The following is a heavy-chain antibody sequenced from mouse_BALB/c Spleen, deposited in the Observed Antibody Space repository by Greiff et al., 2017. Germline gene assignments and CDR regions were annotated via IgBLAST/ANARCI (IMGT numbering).Heavy chain of an antibody. CDR2: INSNGGST. J-gene: IGHJ4*01. D-gene: IGHD2-3*01. Sequence: EVKLVESGGGLVQPGGSLKLSCAASGFTFSSYGMSWVRQTPDKSLELVATINSNGGSTYYPDSVKGRFTISRDNAKNTLYLQMSSLKSEDTAMYYCARDGGYYQYCYAMDYWGQGTSVTVSS. V-gene: IGHV5-6-3*01. CDR1: GFTFSSYG. CDR3: ARDGGYYQYCYAMDY.